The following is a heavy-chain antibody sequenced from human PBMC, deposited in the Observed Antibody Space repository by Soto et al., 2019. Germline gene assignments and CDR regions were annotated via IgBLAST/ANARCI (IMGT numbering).Heavy chain of an antibody. CDR3: ARRSGVTMIINWDKWFDP. D-gene: IGHD3-22*01. J-gene: IGHJ5*02. CDR1: GFSLSTSGVG. Sequence: SGPTLVNPTQTLTLTCTFSGFSLSTSGVGVGWIRQPPGKALEWLALIYWNDDKRYSPSLKSRLTITKNTSKNQVVRTMTNLDPVDSTTYHCARRSGVTMIINWDKWFDPWGQGTLVTVSS. V-gene: IGHV2-5*01. CDR2: IYWNDDK.